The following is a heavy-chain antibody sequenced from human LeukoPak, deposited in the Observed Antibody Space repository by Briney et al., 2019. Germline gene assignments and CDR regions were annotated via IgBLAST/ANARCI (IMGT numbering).Heavy chain of an antibody. CDR1: GFTFSSYA. J-gene: IGHJ4*02. D-gene: IGHD3-10*01. V-gene: IGHV3-23*01. Sequence: GSLRLSCAASGFTFSSYAMSWVRQAPGKGPEWVSGISGNSDATYYPDSVKGRFTIYRDNSKNTLYLQMNSLRVEDTAVYYCARREVRPWTFDYWGQGTLVTVSS. CDR3: ARREVRPWTFDY. CDR2: ISGNSDAT.